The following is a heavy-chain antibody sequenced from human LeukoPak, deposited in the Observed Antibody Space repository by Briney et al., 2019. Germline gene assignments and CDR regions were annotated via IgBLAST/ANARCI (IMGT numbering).Heavy chain of an antibody. Sequence: GGSLRLSCAASGFTFSSYSMNWVRQAPGKGLEWVSSISSSSSYIYYADSVKGRFTISRDNAKNSLYLQMSSLRAEDTAVYYCARMAVAGTDYWGQGALVTVSS. CDR1: GFTFSSYS. CDR3: ARMAVAGTDY. V-gene: IGHV3-21*01. CDR2: ISSSSSYI. D-gene: IGHD6-19*01. J-gene: IGHJ4*02.